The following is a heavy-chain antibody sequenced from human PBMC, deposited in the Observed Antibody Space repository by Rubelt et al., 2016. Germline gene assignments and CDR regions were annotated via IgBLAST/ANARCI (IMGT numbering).Heavy chain of an antibody. J-gene: IGHJ5*02. V-gene: IGHV3-30*01. CDR2: YDGSNK. D-gene: IGHD6-13*01. Sequence: YDGSNKYYADSVKGRFTISRDNSKNTLYLQMNSLRAEDTAVYYCASSYSSSWYFDPWGQGTLVTVSS. CDR3: ASSYSSSWYFDP.